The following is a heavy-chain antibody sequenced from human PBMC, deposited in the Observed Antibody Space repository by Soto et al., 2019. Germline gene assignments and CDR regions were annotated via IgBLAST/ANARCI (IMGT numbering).Heavy chain of an antibody. Sequence: EVQLVESGGGLVKPGGSLRLSCAASGFAFSSYTMNWVRQAPGKGLEWVSSISSSSTYIYYVDSVKGRFTIPRDNAKNSLFLQMNNLRAEDTAVYYCAMDLRGDDLGSPSHYFDCWGQGTLVTVSS. CDR1: GFAFSSYT. CDR2: ISSSSTYI. J-gene: IGHJ4*02. CDR3: AMDLRGDDLGSPSHYFDC. V-gene: IGHV3-21*01. D-gene: IGHD2-21*01.